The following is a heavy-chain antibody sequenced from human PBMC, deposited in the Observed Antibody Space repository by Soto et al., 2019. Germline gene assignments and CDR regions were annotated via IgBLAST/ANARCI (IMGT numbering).Heavy chain of an antibody. CDR2: INHSGST. CDR3: ARAAGLYCSSTSCYTMRAAGGYYYYYYGMDV. V-gene: IGHV4-34*01. Sequence: SETLSLTCAVYGGSFSGYYWSWIRQPPGKGLEWIGEINHSGSTNYNPSLKSRVTISVDTSKNQFSLKLSSVTAADTAVYYCARAAGLYCSSTSCYTMRAAGGYYYYYYGMDVWGQGTTVTVSS. J-gene: IGHJ6*02. D-gene: IGHD2-2*02. CDR1: GGSFSGYY.